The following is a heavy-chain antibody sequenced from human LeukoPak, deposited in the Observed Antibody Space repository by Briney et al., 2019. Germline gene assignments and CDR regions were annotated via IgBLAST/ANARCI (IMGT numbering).Heavy chain of an antibody. CDR2: IIPIFGTA. CDR1: GGTFISYA. D-gene: IGHD6-19*01. CDR3: ARDVDYSSCVY. V-gene: IGHV1-69*13. Sequence: ASVKVSCKASGGTFISYAISWVRQAPGQGLEWMGGIIPIFGTANYAQKFQGRVTITADESTNTAYMELSSLRSEDTAVYYCARDVDYSSCVYWGQGTLVTVSP. J-gene: IGHJ4*02.